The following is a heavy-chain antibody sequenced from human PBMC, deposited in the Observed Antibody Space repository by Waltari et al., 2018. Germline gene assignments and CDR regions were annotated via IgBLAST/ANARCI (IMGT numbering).Heavy chain of an antibody. J-gene: IGHJ2*01. CDR2: ISSSSSYI. D-gene: IGHD6-19*01. V-gene: IGHV3-21*01. CDR1: GFTFSSYS. Sequence: EVQLVESGGGLVKPGGSLRLSCAASGFTFSSYSMNWVRQAPGTGLEWVSSISSSSSYIYYADSVKGRFTISRENAKNSLYLQMNSLRAEDTAVYYCAREESSGKAFWYFDLWGRGTLVTVSS. CDR3: AREESSGKAFWYFDL.